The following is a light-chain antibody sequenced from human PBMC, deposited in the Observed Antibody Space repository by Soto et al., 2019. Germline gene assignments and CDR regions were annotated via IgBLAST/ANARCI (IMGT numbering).Light chain of an antibody. CDR3: TSYTVSTTVL. CDR1: NSDIGGFPY. V-gene: IGLV2-14*01. CDR2: EVS. J-gene: IGLJ2*01. Sequence: QSALTQPASVSGSPGQSITISCTGTNSDIGGFPYVSWYQQHPGKAPKLMIYEVSNRPSGVSNRFSGSKSGNTASLTISGLQAEDEADYYCTSYTVSTTVLFGGGTKLTV.